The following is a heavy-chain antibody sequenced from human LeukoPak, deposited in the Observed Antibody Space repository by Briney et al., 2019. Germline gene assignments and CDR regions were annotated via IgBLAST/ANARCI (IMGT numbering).Heavy chain of an antibody. Sequence: ASVKVSCKVSRYTLTELSMHWVRQAPGKGLEWMGGFDPEDGETIYAQKFQGRVTMTEDTSTDTAYMELSSLRSEDTAVCYCATGLQTNWFDPWGQGTLVTVSS. CDR1: RYTLTELS. V-gene: IGHV1-24*01. CDR3: ATGLQTNWFDP. CDR2: FDPEDGET. J-gene: IGHJ5*02.